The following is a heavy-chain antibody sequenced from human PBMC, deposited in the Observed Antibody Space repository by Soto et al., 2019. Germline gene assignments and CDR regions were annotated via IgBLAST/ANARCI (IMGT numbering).Heavy chain of an antibody. CDR1: GFSLSTSGVG. V-gene: IGHV2-5*01. CDR3: VHNPGNDFWSGYPHQNWFDP. CDR2: IYWNDDK. Sequence: SGPTLVNPTQTLTLTCTFSGFSLSTSGVGVGWIRQPPGKALEWLALIYWNDDKRYSPSLKSRLTISKDTSKNQVVLTMTNMDPVDTATYYCVHNPGNDFWSGYPHQNWFDPWGQGTLVTVSS. J-gene: IGHJ5*02. D-gene: IGHD3-3*01.